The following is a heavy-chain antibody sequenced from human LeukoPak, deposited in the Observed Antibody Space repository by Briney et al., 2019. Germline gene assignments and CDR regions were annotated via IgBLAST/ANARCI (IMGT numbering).Heavy chain of an antibody. CDR2: IYYSGST. CDR1: GGSISSYY. CDR3: ATSRGVYYDFWSGYYYFDY. Sequence: SETLSLTCTVSGGSISSYYWSWIRQPPGKGLEWIGSIYYSGSTYYNPSLKSRVTISVDTSKNQFSLKLSSVTAADTAVYYCATSRGVYYDFWSGYYYFDYWGQGTLVTVSS. D-gene: IGHD3-3*01. V-gene: IGHV4-59*05. J-gene: IGHJ4*02.